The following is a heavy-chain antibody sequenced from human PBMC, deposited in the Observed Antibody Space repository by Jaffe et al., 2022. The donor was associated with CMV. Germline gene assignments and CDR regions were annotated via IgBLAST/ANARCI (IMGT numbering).Heavy chain of an antibody. CDR2: IKEDGTEK. V-gene: IGHV3-7*03. Sequence: EVHLVESGGGLVQPGGSLRLSCVASGFTFSTSWMSWVRQAPGKGLEWVAKIKEDGTEKYYVDSVKGRFTISRDNAKNSVSLQMDNLRAEDTAVYYCARGGYGYGYWGQGTLVTVSS. CDR3: ARGGYGYGY. CDR1: GFTFSTSW. D-gene: IGHD5-18*01. J-gene: IGHJ4*02.